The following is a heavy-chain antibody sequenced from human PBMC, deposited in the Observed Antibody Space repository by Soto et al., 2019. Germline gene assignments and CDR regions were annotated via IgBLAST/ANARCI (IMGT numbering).Heavy chain of an antibody. D-gene: IGHD1-26*01. CDR2: ISSSSSYI. J-gene: IGHJ6*02. V-gene: IGHV3-21*01. Sequence: GGSLRLSCAASGFTFSSYSMNWVRQAPGKGLEWVSSISSSSSYIYYADSVKGRFTISRDNAKNSLYLQMNSLRAEDTAVYYCARDIMASGSSPSYYYYYGMDVWGQGTTVTVSS. CDR3: ARDIMASGSSPSYYYYYGMDV. CDR1: GFTFSSYS.